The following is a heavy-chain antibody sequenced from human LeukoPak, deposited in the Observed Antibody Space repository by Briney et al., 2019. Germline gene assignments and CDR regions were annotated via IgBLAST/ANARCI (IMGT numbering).Heavy chain of an antibody. V-gene: IGHV3-23*01. Sequence: GGSLRLSCAASGFTFSSYAMSWVRQAPGKGLEWVSGISGSGGNTYYADSVKGRFTISRDNSKSTLYLQMNSLRAEDTAVYYCARGNVYYYDSSGPTLGDAFDIWGQGTMVTVSS. CDR1: GFTFSSYA. CDR2: ISGSGGNT. D-gene: IGHD3-22*01. CDR3: ARGNVYYYDSSGPTLGDAFDI. J-gene: IGHJ3*02.